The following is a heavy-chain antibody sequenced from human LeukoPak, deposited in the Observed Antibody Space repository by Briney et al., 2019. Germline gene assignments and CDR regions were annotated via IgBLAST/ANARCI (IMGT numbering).Heavy chain of an antibody. Sequence: SETLSLTCAVYGGSFSGYYWSWIRQPPGKGLEWIGEINHSGSTNYNPSLKSRVTISVDTSKNQFSLKLSSVTAADTAVYYCARSGWYSIDYWGQGTLVTVSS. J-gene: IGHJ4*02. CDR2: INHSGST. D-gene: IGHD6-19*01. CDR1: GGSFSGYY. CDR3: ARSGWYSIDY. V-gene: IGHV4-34*01.